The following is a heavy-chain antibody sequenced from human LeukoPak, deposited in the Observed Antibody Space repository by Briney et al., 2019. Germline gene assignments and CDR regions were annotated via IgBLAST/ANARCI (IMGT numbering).Heavy chain of an antibody. J-gene: IGHJ4*02. D-gene: IGHD6-13*01. Sequence: PSETLSLTCTVSGGSISSYYWSWIRQPPGKGLEWIGYIYYSGSINYNPSLKSRVTISVDTSKNQFSLKLSSVTAADTAVYYCARDAAAAGIGYWGQGTLVTVSS. V-gene: IGHV4-59*12. CDR1: GGSISSYY. CDR2: IYYSGSI. CDR3: ARDAAAAGIGY.